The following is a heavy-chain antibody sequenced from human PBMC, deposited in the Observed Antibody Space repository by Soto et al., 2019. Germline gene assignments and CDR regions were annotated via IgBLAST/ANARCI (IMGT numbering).Heavy chain of an antibody. D-gene: IGHD2-2*01. CDR3: ARLGYCSSTSCYVLILDY. Sequence: SETLSLTCTVSGGSISSYYWSWIRQPPGKGLEWIGYIYYSGSTNYNPSLKSRVTISVDTSKNQFSLKLSSVTAADTAVYYCARLGYCSSTSCYVLILDYWGQGTLVTVSS. J-gene: IGHJ4*02. V-gene: IGHV4-59*01. CDR1: GGSISSYY. CDR2: IYYSGST.